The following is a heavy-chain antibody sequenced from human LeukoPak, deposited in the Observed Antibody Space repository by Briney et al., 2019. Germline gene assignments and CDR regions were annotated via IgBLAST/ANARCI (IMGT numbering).Heavy chain of an antibody. CDR1: GYTFTDYY. CDR2: INPNNGGA. D-gene: IGHD4/OR15-4a*01. J-gene: IGHJ4*02. Sequence: ASVKVSCKASGYTFTDYYMHWVRQAPGQRLEWMGWINPNNGGATYAQMFQRIITITRDSYNITAYQELGRLTSDDTAMYFCLRDLTYGGISSPDCWGQGSLVIVSS. V-gene: IGHV1-2*02. CDR3: LRDLTYGGISSPDC.